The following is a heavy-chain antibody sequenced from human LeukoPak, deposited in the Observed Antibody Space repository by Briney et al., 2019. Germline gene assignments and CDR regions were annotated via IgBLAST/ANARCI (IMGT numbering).Heavy chain of an antibody. Sequence: GGSLRLSCAASGFTFSSYDMHWVRQAPGKGLEWVAFIRYDGSDKYYADSVKGRFSISRDNSKNTLYLQMKTLRGEDTAVYYCAKDSASWIQTYFDYWGQGTLVTVSS. J-gene: IGHJ4*02. D-gene: IGHD5-18*01. CDR1: GFTFSSYD. CDR3: AKDSASWIQTYFDY. V-gene: IGHV3-30*02. CDR2: IRYDGSDK.